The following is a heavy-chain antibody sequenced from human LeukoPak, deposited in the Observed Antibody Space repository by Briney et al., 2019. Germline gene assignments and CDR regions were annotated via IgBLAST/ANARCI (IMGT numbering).Heavy chain of an antibody. D-gene: IGHD1-26*01. Sequence: ASVKVSCKASGGTFSSYAISWVRQAPGQGLEWMGGIIPIFGTANYAQKFQGRVTITTDESTSTACMELSSLRSEDTAVYYCTRVPPYSGSLLLLWGQGTLVTVSS. CDR1: GGTFSSYA. CDR2: IIPIFGTA. V-gene: IGHV1-69*05. CDR3: TRVPPYSGSLLLL. J-gene: IGHJ4*02.